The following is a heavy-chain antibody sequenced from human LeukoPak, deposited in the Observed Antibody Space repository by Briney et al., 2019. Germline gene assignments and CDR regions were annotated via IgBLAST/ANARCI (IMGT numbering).Heavy chain of an antibody. CDR2: ISSNGGST. D-gene: IGHD6-19*01. Sequence: GSLRLSCAASGFTFSSYAMHWVRQAPGKGLEYVSGISSNGGSTYYENSVKGRFTISRDNSRNTLYLQIGSLRAEDMAVYYCARGDSSGWSENSFDSWGQGTLVTVSS. J-gene: IGHJ5*01. CDR1: GFTFSSYA. V-gene: IGHV3-64*01. CDR3: ARGDSSGWSENSFDS.